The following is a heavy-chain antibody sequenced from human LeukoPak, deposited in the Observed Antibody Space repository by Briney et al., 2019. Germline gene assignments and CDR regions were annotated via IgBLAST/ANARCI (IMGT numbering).Heavy chain of an antibody. J-gene: IGHJ4*02. CDR2: ISGSGGST. V-gene: IGHV3-23*01. Sequence: GGSLRLSCAASGFTFDDYGMSWVRQAPGKGLEWVSAISGSGGSTYYADSVKGRFTISRDNSKNTLYLQMNSLRAEDTAVYYCANLGRLEGPNYFDYWGQGTLVTVSS. D-gene: IGHD7-27*01. CDR3: ANLGRLEGPNYFDY. CDR1: GFTFDDYG.